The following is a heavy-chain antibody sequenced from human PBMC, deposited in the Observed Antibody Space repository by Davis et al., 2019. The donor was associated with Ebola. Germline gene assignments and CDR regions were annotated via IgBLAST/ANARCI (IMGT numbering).Heavy chain of an antibody. CDR2: IYHSGST. D-gene: IGHD2-2*01. CDR3: ARGDIVVVGVFDP. CDR1: GGSISSSNW. V-gene: IGHV4-4*02. J-gene: IGHJ5*02. Sequence: MPSETLSLTCAVSGGSISSSNWWSWVRQPPGKGLEWIGEIYHSGSTNYNPSLKSRVTISVDTSKNQFSLKLSSVTAADTAVYYCARGDIVVVGVFDPWGQGTLVTVSS.